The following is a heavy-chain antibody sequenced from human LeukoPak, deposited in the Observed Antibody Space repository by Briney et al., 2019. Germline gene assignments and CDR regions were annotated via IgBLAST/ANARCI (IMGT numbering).Heavy chain of an antibody. CDR1: GGTFSSYA. J-gene: IGHJ4*02. Sequence: SSVEVSCKASGGTFSSYAISWVRQAPGQGLEWMGRIIPIFGTANYAQKFQGRVTITADESTSTAYMELSSLRSEDTAVYYCARDALIDYYDSSGPHDYWGQGTLVTVSS. CDR3: ARDALIDYYDSSGPHDY. CDR2: IIPIFGTA. V-gene: IGHV1-69*15. D-gene: IGHD3-22*01.